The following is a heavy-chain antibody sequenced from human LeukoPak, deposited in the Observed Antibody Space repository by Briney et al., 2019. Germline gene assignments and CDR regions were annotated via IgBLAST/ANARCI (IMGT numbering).Heavy chain of an antibody. CDR2: ISSSSTYI. V-gene: IGHV3-21*01. J-gene: IGHJ4*02. CDR1: GFTFSSYS. CDR3: ARDTIYLSFDY. Sequence: GRSLRLSCAASGFTFSSYSMNWVRQAPGKGLEWVSSISSSSTYIQYADSVKGRFTVSRDNAKNSLFLQMNSLRAEDTAVYYCARDTIYLSFDYWGQGILVTVSS. D-gene: IGHD5-24*01.